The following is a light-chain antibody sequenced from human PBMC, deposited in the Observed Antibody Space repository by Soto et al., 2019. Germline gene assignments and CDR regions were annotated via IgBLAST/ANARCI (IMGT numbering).Light chain of an antibody. CDR2: AAS. CDR1: QTISNNY. J-gene: IGKJ1*01. CDR3: QQYGTSPRT. Sequence: IGLTQSPGTLSLSPGEGATLSCRASQTISNNYLAWYQHKPGQAPRLLIYAASTRATGIPDRFSGSGSGADFTLTVNRLEPEDFAVYYCQQYGTSPRTFGQGTKVEI. V-gene: IGKV3-20*01.